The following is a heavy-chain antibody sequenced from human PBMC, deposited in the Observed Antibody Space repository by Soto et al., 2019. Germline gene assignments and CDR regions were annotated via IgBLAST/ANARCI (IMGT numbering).Heavy chain of an antibody. Sequence: GGSLRLSCAASGFTFSSYAMICVRQAPGRGLEWVSALTGSGGTTYYADSVKGRFTISSDNSKNTLHLQMNSLRAEDTAVYYCAGDRIVSAYGLGRFQHWGQGTLATVPS. V-gene: IGHV3-23*01. CDR2: LTGSGGTT. CDR1: GFTFSSYA. D-gene: IGHD2-15*01. J-gene: IGHJ4*02. CDR3: AGDRIVSAYGLGRFQH.